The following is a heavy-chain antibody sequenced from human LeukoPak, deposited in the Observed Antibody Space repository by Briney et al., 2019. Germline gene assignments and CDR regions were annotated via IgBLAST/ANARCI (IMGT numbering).Heavy chain of an antibody. CDR3: ARAFDP. J-gene: IGHJ5*02. V-gene: IGHV3-21*01. CDR2: ISGYSDYI. Sequence: GGSLRLSCAASGFTFTRFSMNWVRQAPGKGLEWVPSISGYSDYIFYADSVKGRFAISRDNAKNSLYLQMNSLRAEDTAVYYCARAFDPWGQGTLVTVSS. CDR1: GFTFTRFS.